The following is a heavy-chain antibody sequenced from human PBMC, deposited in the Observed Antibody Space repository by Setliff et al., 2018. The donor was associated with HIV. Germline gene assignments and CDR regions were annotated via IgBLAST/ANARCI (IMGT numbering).Heavy chain of an antibody. CDR3: GRVAGYCAPSRCYGYNAFDI. CDR1: GGSIDNNKYY. J-gene: IGHJ3*02. Sequence: SETLSLTCSVSGGSIDNNKYYWTWIRQPPGKGLEWTGSIYHTGRTYYNSSLNSRVTIAVDTSKDQFSLNLSTVTAADTAVYYCGRVAGYCAPSRCYGYNAFDIWGQGTMVTVSS. CDR2: IYHTGRT. V-gene: IGHV4-39*01. D-gene: IGHD2-15*01.